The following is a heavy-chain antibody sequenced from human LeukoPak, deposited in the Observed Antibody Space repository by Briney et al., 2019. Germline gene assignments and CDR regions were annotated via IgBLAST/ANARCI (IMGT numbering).Heavy chain of an antibody. Sequence: GGSLRLSCAASGFTFSSYGMSWVRQAPGKGLEWVSAISGSGGSTYYADSVKGRFTISRDNSKNTLYLQMNSLRAEDTAVYYCAKKGMISQIAAAGLSDYWGQGTLVTVSS. CDR1: GFTFSSYG. V-gene: IGHV3-23*01. J-gene: IGHJ4*02. CDR3: AKKGMISQIAAAGLSDY. D-gene: IGHD6-13*01. CDR2: ISGSGGST.